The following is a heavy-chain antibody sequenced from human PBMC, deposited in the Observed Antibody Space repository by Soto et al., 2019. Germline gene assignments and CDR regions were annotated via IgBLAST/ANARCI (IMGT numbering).Heavy chain of an antibody. J-gene: IGHJ4*02. CDR3: ARVDKQLGTTFFDY. CDR1: GFTFSVSA. CDR2: ARNKANSYTT. D-gene: IGHD1-1*01. V-gene: IGHV3-72*01. Sequence: GGSLRLSCAASGFTFSVSAMHWVRQGPGKGLEWVSRARNKANSYTTEYAASVKGRCTISRDDSKNSAYLQMNSLKTEDTAVYYCARVDKQLGTTFFDYWGQGILVTVSS.